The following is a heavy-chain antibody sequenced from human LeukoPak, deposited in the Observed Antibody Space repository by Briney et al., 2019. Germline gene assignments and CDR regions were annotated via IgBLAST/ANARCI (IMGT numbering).Heavy chain of an antibody. CDR2: ISGSGGST. CDR1: GFTFSSYA. CDR3: AKDRGSSSCLDY. V-gene: IGHV3-23*01. D-gene: IGHD6-13*01. Sequence: GGSLRLSCAASGFTFSSYAMSWVRQAPGKGLEWVSAISGSGGSTYYAGSVKGRFTISRDNSKNTLYLQMNSLRAEDTAVYYCAKDRGSSSCLDYWGQGTLVTVSS. J-gene: IGHJ4*02.